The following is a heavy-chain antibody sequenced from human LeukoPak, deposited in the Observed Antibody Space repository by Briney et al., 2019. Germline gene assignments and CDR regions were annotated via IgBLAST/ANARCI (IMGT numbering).Heavy chain of an antibody. J-gene: IGHJ3*02. Sequence: ASVKVSCTASGYTFTSYGISWVRQAPGQGLEWMAWISAYNGNTNYAQKLQGRVTMTTDTSTSTAYMELRSLRSDDTAVYYCARDHGYCSGGSCYNLRDAAVDIWGQGTMVTVSS. CDR1: GYTFTSYG. CDR3: ARDHGYCSGGSCYNLRDAAVDI. D-gene: IGHD2-15*01. V-gene: IGHV1-18*01. CDR2: ISAYNGNT.